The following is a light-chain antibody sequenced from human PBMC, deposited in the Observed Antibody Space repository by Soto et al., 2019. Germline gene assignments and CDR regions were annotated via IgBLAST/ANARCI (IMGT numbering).Light chain of an antibody. J-gene: IGKJ5*01. CDR3: QQRSNWPIT. CDR1: QSVSSY. CDR2: DAS. V-gene: IGKV3-11*01. Sequence: EIVLTQSPATLSLSPGERATLSCRASQSVSSYLAWYQQKPGQAPRLLIYDASNRATGIPARFSGSGSGTDFTLTISSLEPEDVAVYYCQQRSNWPITFGQGTRL.